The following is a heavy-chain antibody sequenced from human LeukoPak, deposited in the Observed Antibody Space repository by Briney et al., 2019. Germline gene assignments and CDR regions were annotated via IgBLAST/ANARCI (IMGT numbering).Heavy chain of an antibody. D-gene: IGHD6-6*01. Sequence: SSETLSLTCTVSGDSISSYYWSWIRQPPGKGLEWIGFIYSSGNINYNPSLKSRVTLSVDTSKNQFSLKLSSVTAADTAVYYCARLRTSSHPDYYGMDVWGQGTTVTVSS. V-gene: IGHV4-59*08. CDR1: GDSISSYY. CDR3: ARLRTSSHPDYYGMDV. CDR2: IYSSGNI. J-gene: IGHJ6*02.